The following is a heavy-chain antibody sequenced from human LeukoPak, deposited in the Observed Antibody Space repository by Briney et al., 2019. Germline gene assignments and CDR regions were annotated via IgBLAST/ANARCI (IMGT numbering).Heavy chain of an antibody. Sequence: SSETLSLTCTVSGGSISSSSYYWGWIRQPPGKGLEWIGSIYYSGSTYHNPSLKSRVTISVDTSKNQFSLKLSSVTAADTAVYYCARDPGNSAAAGLYWGQGTLVTVSS. CDR3: ARDPGNSAAAGLY. D-gene: IGHD6-13*01. J-gene: IGHJ4*02. CDR1: GGSISSSSYY. CDR2: IYYSGST. V-gene: IGHV4-39*07.